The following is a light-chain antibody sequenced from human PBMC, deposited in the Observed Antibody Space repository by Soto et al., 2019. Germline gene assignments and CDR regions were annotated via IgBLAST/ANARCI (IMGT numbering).Light chain of an antibody. CDR1: SSDVGGYNY. CDR2: EVS. CDR3: SSYTTSSSYV. J-gene: IGLJ1*01. V-gene: IGLV2-14*01. Sequence: LTQPASVSGSPGQSITLSCTGTSSDVGGYNYVSWYQQHAGKAPKLMIYEVSNRPSGVSNRFSGSKAGNTASLTISRLQPGDEADYYCSSYTTSSSYVFGTGTKVTVL.